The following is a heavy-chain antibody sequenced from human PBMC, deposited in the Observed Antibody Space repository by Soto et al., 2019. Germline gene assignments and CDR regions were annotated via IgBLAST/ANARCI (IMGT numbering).Heavy chain of an antibody. CDR2: VSGGSGVT. CDR3: ARESEDLTSNFDY. Sequence: EVQLLESGGGLVQPGGSLRLSCAVSGFSFSTYGVTWVRQAPGKGLEWVCGVSGGSGVTHYADSVKGRFTVSRDNAKNSVYLDMNSLSAEDTAVYYCARESEDLTSNFDYWGQGTLVTVSS. CDR1: GFSFSTYG. V-gene: IGHV3-23*01. J-gene: IGHJ4*02.